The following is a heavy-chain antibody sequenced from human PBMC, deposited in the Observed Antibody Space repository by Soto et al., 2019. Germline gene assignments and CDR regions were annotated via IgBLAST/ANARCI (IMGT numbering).Heavy chain of an antibody. CDR2: TFSNDEN. CDR1: GFSLSNPRMG. Sequence: QVTLKESGPVLVRPTETLTLTCTVSGFSLSNPRMGVSWIRQPPGKALEWLAHTFSNDENSYRTSLKSRLTISKDTSKSQVVLSMTNMDPVDTATYYCARIDPRMLKFAGVVVFDYWGQGTLVTVSS. D-gene: IGHD3-16*02. J-gene: IGHJ4*02. V-gene: IGHV2-26*01. CDR3: ARIDPRMLKFAGVVVFDY.